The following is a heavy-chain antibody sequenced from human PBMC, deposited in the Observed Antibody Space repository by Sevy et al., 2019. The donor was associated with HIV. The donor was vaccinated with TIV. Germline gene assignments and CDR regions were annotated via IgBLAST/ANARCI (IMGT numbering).Heavy chain of an antibody. CDR1: GDSISSGANY. CDR2: IHYSGST. CDR3: ARGRSALATYYTWSTVAGYYFDY. V-gene: IGHV4-31*03. D-gene: IGHD6-19*01. J-gene: IGHJ4*02. Sequence: SETLSLTCTVSGDSISSGANYWGWIRQHPVKGLEWIGYIHYSGSTYDNPSLKSRITMSVDTSKNQFSLKLRSVTAADTAVYYCARGRSALATYYTWSTVAGYYFDYWGQGTLVTVSS.